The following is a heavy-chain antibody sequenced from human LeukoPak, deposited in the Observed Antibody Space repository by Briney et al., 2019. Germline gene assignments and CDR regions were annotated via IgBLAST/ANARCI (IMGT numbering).Heavy chain of an antibody. J-gene: IGHJ4*02. V-gene: IGHV5-51*01. CDR2: IYPGDSDT. CDR1: GYSFTSYW. D-gene: IGHD6-19*01. Sequence: GESLKISCKGSGYSFTSYWIGWVRQMPGKGLEWMGIIYPGDSDTRYSPSFQGQVTISADKSISTAYLQWSSLKASDTAMYYCARGTSQWPPRPPFDYWGQGTLVTVSS. CDR3: ARGTSQWPPRPPFDY.